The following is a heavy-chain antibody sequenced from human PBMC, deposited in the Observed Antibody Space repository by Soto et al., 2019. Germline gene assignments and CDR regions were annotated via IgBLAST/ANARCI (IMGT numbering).Heavy chain of an antibody. CDR2: IYYSGST. J-gene: IGHJ4*02. D-gene: IGHD2-15*01. CDR1: GGSISSYY. Sequence: SETLSLTCTVSGGSISSYYWSWIRQPPGKGLEWIGYIYYSGSTNYNPSLKSRVNISVDTSKKQFSLKLSSVTAADTAVYYCARDREGWHFDYWGQGTLVTVSS. CDR3: ARDREGWHFDY. V-gene: IGHV4-59*01.